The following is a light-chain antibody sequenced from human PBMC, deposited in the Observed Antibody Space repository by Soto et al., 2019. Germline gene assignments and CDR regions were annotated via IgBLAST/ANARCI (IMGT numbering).Light chain of an antibody. CDR1: SSDVDDSNY. CDR3: CSYTTSSSLWR. CDR2: DVS. V-gene: IGLV2-14*03. Sequence: QSALTQPASVSGSPGQSITISCTGTSSDVDDSNYVSWYQQHPGKAPKLMIYDVSNRPSRVSNRFSGSKSGNTASLTISGLQPEDEADYYCCSYTTSSSLWRFGTGTKVTVL. J-gene: IGLJ1*01.